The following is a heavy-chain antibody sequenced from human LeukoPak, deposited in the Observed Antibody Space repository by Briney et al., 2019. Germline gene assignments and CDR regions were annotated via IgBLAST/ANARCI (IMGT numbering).Heavy chain of an antibody. J-gene: IGHJ4*02. V-gene: IGHV4-34*01. CDR1: GGSFSGYY. CDR2: INHSGST. CDR3: ASPWDF. Sequence: PSETLSLTCAVYGGSFSGYYWSWIRQPPGKGLEWIGEINHSGSTNYNPSLKSRVTISVDTSKNQFSLKLSSVTAADTAVYYCASPWDFWGQGTLVTVSS.